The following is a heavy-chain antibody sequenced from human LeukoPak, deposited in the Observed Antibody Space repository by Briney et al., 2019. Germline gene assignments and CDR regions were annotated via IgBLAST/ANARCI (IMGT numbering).Heavy chain of an antibody. CDR1: GYSFAGYG. V-gene: IGHV1-18*01. CDR2: ISTYSGNT. Sequence: ASVKVSCKASGYSFAGYGISWVRQAPGQGLEWIGWISTYSGNTNYAHNLQGRITVTTETSTSTAYMELRSLRSDDTAVYYCARAEYYFGSGSFCRYWGQGTLVTVSS. J-gene: IGHJ4*02. CDR3: ARAEYYFGSGSFCRY. D-gene: IGHD3-10*01.